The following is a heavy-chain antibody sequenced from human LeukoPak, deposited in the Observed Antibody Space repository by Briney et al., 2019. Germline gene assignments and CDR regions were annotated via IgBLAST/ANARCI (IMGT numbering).Heavy chain of an antibody. D-gene: IGHD2-21*02. Sequence: GGSLRLSCAASGFTFSSYSMNWVRQAPGKGLEWVSYISSSSSTIYYADSVKGRFTISRDNAKNSLYLQMNSLRAEDTAVYYCARDALAAVYCGGDCYSAFDYWGQGTLVTVSS. CDR3: ARDALAAVYCGGDCYSAFDY. CDR1: GFTFSSYS. J-gene: IGHJ4*02. V-gene: IGHV3-48*04. CDR2: ISSSSSTI.